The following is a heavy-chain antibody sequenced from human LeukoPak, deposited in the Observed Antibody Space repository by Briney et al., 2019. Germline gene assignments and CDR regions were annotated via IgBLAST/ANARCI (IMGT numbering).Heavy chain of an antibody. CDR3: ARVGVDYSGNIIKYYFDY. CDR2: IYYSGTT. Sequence: SETLSLTCTVSGGSLSSFYWSWLRQPPGKGLEGIGYIYYSGTTNYNPSLTSRVIISVDTSKNQFSLRLSPVIAADTAVYYCARVGVDYSGNIIKYYFDYWGQGTLVTVSS. CDR1: GGSLSSFY. J-gene: IGHJ4*02. D-gene: IGHD4-23*01. V-gene: IGHV4-59*01.